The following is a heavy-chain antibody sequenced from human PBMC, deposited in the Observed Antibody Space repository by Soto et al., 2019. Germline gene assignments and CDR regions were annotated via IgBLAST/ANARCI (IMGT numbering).Heavy chain of an antibody. Sequence: EVQLVESGGGLVQPGGSLRLSCAASGFTFSSYSMNWVRQAPGQGLEWVSYISSSSSTIYYADSVKGRFTISRDNAKNSLYLQMNSRRDEDTAVYYCAREGTRGGFLNWFDPWGQGTLVTVSS. J-gene: IGHJ5*02. V-gene: IGHV3-48*02. D-gene: IGHD3-10*01. CDR1: GFTFSSYS. CDR3: AREGTRGGFLNWFDP. CDR2: ISSSSSTI.